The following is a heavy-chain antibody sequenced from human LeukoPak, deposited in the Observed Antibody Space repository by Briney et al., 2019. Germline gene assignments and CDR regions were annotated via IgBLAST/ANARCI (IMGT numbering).Heavy chain of an antibody. CDR1: GFTFSSYG. V-gene: IGHV3-30*18. CDR3: AKDLENYYDSSGYVDY. D-gene: IGHD3-22*01. J-gene: IGHJ4*02. Sequence: PGGPLRLSCAASGFTFSSYGMHWVRQAPGKGLEWVAAISDDGSNKYYADSVKGRFTISRDNSKNTVYLQMNSLRAEDTAVYYCAKDLENYYDSSGYVDYWGRGTLVTVSS. CDR2: ISDDGSNK.